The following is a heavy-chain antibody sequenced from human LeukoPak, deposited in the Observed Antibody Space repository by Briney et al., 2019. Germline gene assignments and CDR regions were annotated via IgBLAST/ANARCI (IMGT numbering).Heavy chain of an antibody. V-gene: IGHV4-31*03. Sequence: SETLSLTCTVSGGSISSGGYYWSWNRQHPGKGLEWIGYIYYSGSTYYNPSLKSRVTISVDTSKNQFSLKLSSVTAADTAVYYCARVTPMVRGVYYFDYWGQGTLVTVSS. D-gene: IGHD3-10*01. J-gene: IGHJ4*02. CDR2: IYYSGST. CDR1: GGSISSGGYY. CDR3: ARVTPMVRGVYYFDY.